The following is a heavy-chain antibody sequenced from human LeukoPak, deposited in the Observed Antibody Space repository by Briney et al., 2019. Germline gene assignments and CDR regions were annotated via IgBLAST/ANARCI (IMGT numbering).Heavy chain of an antibody. J-gene: IGHJ4*02. CDR3: AKGGELYYYDSSGYYLLFDY. D-gene: IGHD3-22*01. CDR2: INSDGSST. V-gene: IGHV3-74*01. Sequence: GSLRLSCAASGFTFSSYWMHWVRQAPGKGLVWVSRINSDGSSTSYADSVKGRFTISRDNAKNTLYLQMNSLRAEDTAVYYCAKGGELYYYDSSGYYLLFDYWGQGALVTVSS. CDR1: GFTFSSYW.